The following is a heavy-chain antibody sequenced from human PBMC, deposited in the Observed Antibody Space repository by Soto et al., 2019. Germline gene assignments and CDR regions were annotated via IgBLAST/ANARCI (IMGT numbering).Heavy chain of an antibody. J-gene: IGHJ4*02. CDR3: AHSTTGYSSSWGSRYYCDY. CDR1: GFSLSTSGVG. V-gene: IGHV2-5*02. D-gene: IGHD6-13*01. Sequence: QITLKESGPTLVKPTQTLTLTCTFSGFSLSTSGVGVGWIRQPPGKALEWLALIYWDDDKRYSPSLKSRLTITKDTSKTPVVLTMTNMDPVDTATYYCAHSTTGYSSSWGSRYYCDYWGQGTLVTVSS. CDR2: IYWDDDK.